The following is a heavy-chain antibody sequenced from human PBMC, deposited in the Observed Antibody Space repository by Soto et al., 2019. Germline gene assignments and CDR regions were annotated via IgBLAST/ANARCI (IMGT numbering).Heavy chain of an antibody. CDR2: LSHGGGAK. J-gene: IGHJ5*02. CDR1: GFTFSTTG. V-gene: IGHV3-30*18. Sequence: QVQLVESGGGVVQPGRSLRLSCAASGFTFSTTGMHWVRQAPGKGLEWVAMLSHGGGAKYYADSVKGRFTISRDTSNNTLYLQMNSLRPEDTAVYHCAKDLYGAGWYNYFDPWGQGTLVTVSS. CDR3: AKDLYGAGWYNYFDP. D-gene: IGHD6-19*01.